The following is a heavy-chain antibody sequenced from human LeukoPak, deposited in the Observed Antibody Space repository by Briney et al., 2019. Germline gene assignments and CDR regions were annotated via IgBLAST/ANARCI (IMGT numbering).Heavy chain of an antibody. CDR1: GFTFSSYG. J-gene: IGHJ4*02. CDR2: IKQDGSEK. CDR3: ARGNFDY. V-gene: IGHV3-7*01. Sequence: GGSLRLSCAASGFTFSSYGMHWVRQAPGKGLEWVANIKQDGSEKYYVDSVKGRFTISRDNAKNSLYLQMNSLRAEDTAVYYCARGNFDYWGQGTLVTVSS.